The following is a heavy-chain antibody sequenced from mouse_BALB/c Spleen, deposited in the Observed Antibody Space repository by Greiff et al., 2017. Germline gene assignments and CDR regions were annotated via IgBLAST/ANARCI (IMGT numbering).Heavy chain of an antibody. V-gene: IGHV14-3*02. CDR1: GFNIKDTY. CDR3: AFSSYLYYFDY. J-gene: IGHJ2*01. D-gene: IGHD1-1*01. CDR2: IDPANGNT. Sequence: EVKLMESGAELVKPGASVKLSCTASGFNIKDTYMHWVKQRPEQGLEWIGRIDPANGNTKYDPKFQGKATITADTSSNTAYLQLSSLTSEDTAVYYCAFSSYLYYFDYWGQGTTLTVSS.